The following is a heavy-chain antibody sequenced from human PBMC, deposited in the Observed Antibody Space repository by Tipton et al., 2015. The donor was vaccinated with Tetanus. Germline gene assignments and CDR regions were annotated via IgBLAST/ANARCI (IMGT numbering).Heavy chain of an antibody. D-gene: IGHD5-24*01. CDR1: GTSVTSGYYY. CDR2: IFYNGST. J-gene: IGHJ5*02. V-gene: IGHV4-61*01. CDR3: ARARSASSGLEKGFDP. Sequence: TLSLTCSVSGTSVTSGYYYWSWIRQPPGKGLEWIGFIFYNGSTYFNPSLKSRVAISVDTSKIQVSLRLASVTAADTAVYYCARARSASSGLEKGFDPWGQGTLVTVSS.